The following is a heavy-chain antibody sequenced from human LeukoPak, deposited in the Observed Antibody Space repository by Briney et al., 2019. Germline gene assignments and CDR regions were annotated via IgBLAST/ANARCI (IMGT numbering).Heavy chain of an antibody. CDR2: ISWNSGSI. Sequence: QPGGSLRLSCAASGFTFDDYAMHWVRQAPGKGLEWVSGISWNSGSIGYADSVKGRFTISRDNAKNTLYLQMNSLRAEDTAVYYCAREVWFGYYAFDPWGQGTLVTVSS. D-gene: IGHD3-10*01. V-gene: IGHV3-9*01. CDR1: GFTFDDYA. CDR3: AREVWFGYYAFDP. J-gene: IGHJ5*02.